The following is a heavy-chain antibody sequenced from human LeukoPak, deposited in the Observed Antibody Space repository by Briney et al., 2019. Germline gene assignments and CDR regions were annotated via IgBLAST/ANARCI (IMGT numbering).Heavy chain of an antibody. D-gene: IGHD3-10*01. CDR2: INPSGGST. J-gene: IGHJ5*02. Sequence: VASVKVSCKASGYTFTSYYMHWVRQAPGQGLEWMGIINPSGGSTSYAQKFQGRVTMTRDTSTSTVYMELSSLRSEDTAVYYCARGGWAMVRGSTRWFDPWGQGTLVTVSS. CDR1: GYTFTSYY. V-gene: IGHV1-46*01. CDR3: ARGGWAMVRGSTRWFDP.